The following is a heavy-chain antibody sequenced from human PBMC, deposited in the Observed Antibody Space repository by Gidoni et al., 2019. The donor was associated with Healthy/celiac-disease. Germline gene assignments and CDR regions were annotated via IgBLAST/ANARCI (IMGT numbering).Heavy chain of an antibody. CDR2: ISWNSGSI. Sequence: EVQLVESGGGLVQPGRSLRLSCAASGFTFDDYAMHWVRQAPGKGLEWVSGISWNSGSIGYADSVKGRFTISRDNAKNSLYLQMNSLRAEDTALYYCAKDKIGLGYYDSSGTGGLDYWGQGTLVTVSS. V-gene: IGHV3-9*01. CDR1: GFTFDDYA. CDR3: AKDKIGLGYYDSSGTGGLDY. J-gene: IGHJ4*02. D-gene: IGHD3-22*01.